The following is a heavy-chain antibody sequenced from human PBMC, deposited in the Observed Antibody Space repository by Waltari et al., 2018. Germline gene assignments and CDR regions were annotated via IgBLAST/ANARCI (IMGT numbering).Heavy chain of an antibody. V-gene: IGHV4-30-2*01. CDR2: IYHSGST. D-gene: IGHD2-21*02. Sequence: QLQLQESGSGLVKPSQTLSLTCAVSGGSISSGGYSWSWIRQPPGKGLEWIGYIYHSGSTYYNPSLKSRVTISVDTSKNQFSLKLSSVTAADTAVYYCARRSGGGDLSLFVYWGQGTLVTVSS. CDR1: GGSISSGGYS. CDR3: ARRSGGGDLSLFVY. J-gene: IGHJ4*02.